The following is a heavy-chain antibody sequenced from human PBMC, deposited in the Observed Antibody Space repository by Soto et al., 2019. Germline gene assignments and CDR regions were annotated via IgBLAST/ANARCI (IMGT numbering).Heavy chain of an antibody. V-gene: IGHV4-30-2*01. Sequence: PWETLSLTCAVSGGSISSGSYSWSWIRQPPGKGLEWIGYIYHSGSTYYNPSLKSRVTISVDRSNNQFSLKLSSVTAADTAVYYCARDPGGNWFDPWGQGTLVTVSS. CDR3: ARDPGGNWFDP. CDR2: IYHSGST. CDR1: GGSISSGSYS. J-gene: IGHJ5*02.